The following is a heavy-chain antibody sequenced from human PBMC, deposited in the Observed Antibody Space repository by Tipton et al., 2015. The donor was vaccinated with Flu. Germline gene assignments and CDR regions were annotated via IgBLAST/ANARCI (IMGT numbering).Heavy chain of an antibody. J-gene: IGHJ4*02. V-gene: IGHV4-4*07. D-gene: IGHD3-10*01. CDR1: GDSMSSFY. CDR2: MSASGSS. CDR3: ARGSGSGTFMIFDL. Sequence: TLYLTCTVSGDSMSSFYWTWIRQPAGKGLEWIGRMSASGSSKYKPSLKSQVTMSVDTSKNQFSLRLTSVTAADTAVYYCARGSGSGTFMIFDLWGQGTLVTVSS.